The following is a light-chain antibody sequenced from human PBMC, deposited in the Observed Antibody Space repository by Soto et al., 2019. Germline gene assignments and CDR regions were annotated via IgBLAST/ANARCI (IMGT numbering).Light chain of an antibody. CDR3: QQLDN. V-gene: IGKV3-11*01. J-gene: IGKJ4*01. CDR1: QSVSSY. CDR2: DAS. Sequence: EIVLTQSPATMSLSPGERATLSCRASQSVSSYLAWYQQKPGQAPRLLIYDASNRATGIPARFSGSGSGTDFTLTISSLEPEDFAVYYCQQLDNFGGGTKVEIK.